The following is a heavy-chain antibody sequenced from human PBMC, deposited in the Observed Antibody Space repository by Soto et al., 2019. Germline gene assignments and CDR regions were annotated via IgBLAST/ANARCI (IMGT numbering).Heavy chain of an antibody. Sequence: QVQLQESGPGLVKPSQTLSLTCTVSGGSISSGGYYWTWIRQHPGKGLEWIGYNYYSGITYYNPSLKSRVSISLVTSKTQFPLKLSSFTPADTAVYYCARGSSIAGLYYGMDVWGQVTMVIVSS. CDR2: NYYSGIT. CDR1: GGSISSGGYY. CDR3: ARGSSIAGLYYGMDV. J-gene: IGHJ6*02. D-gene: IGHD6-6*01. V-gene: IGHV4-31*03.